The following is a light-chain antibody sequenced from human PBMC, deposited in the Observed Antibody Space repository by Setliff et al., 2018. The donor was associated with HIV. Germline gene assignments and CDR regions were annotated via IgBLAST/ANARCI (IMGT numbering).Light chain of an antibody. J-gene: IGLJ3*02. CDR1: SSDVGSYNL. CDR3: CSYAGSRTLV. V-gene: IGLV2-23*02. CDR2: EVS. Sequence: QSVLTQPASVSGSPGQSITISCTGTSSDVGSYNLVSWYQQHPGKAPKLMIYEVSKRPSGVSNHFSGSKSGNTASLTISGLQAEDEADYYCCSYAGSRTLVFGGGTQLTVL.